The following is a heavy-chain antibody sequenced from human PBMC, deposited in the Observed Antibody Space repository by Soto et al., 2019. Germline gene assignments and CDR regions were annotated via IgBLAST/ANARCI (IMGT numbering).Heavy chain of an antibody. CDR2: IYYSGGT. J-gene: IGHJ5*02. Sequence: PSETLSLTCTVSGAALSSGGYFSPWVRQPPGPGLAWLGYIYYSGGTNYTPSLTRRVTISLDKSKSQFSLRLISVTAADTAVYYCTREQSDDNYFDPWGQGTLVTVSS. CDR3: TREQSDDNYFDP. D-gene: IGHD6-19*01. CDR1: GAALSSGGYF. V-gene: IGHV4-61*08.